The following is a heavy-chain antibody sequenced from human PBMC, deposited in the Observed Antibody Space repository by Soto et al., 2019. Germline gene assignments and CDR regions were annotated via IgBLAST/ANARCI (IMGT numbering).Heavy chain of an antibody. CDR3: ARIKWGLDYYSGMDV. J-gene: IGHJ6*04. V-gene: IGHV1-2*02. CDR2: INPKTAAT. CDR1: GYTFSDYF. D-gene: IGHD1-26*01. Sequence: QVQLVQSGAEVRKSGASVKVSCKASGYTFSDYFIQWLRQAPGQGLEWVAWINPKTAATNYAKKFQDRVTVTSDTSFSTAYLELTRLRPDDTALYYCARIKWGLDYYSGMDVWGKGTAVSVSS.